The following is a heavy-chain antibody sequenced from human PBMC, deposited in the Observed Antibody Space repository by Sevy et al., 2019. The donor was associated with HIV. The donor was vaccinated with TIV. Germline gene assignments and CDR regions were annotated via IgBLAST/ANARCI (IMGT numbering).Heavy chain of an antibody. V-gene: IGHV3-23*01. D-gene: IGHD2-2*01. J-gene: IGHJ6*02. CDR2: ISGSGGVP. CDR1: EFTFNNFA. Sequence: GGSLRLSCAASEFTFNNFAMSWVRRAPGKGLEWVSAISGSGGVPYYAASVKGRFTISRDNSKKTLYLQMNSLRAEDTAVYRCARNSSSDGMDVWGQGTTVTVSS. CDR3: ARNSSSDGMDV.